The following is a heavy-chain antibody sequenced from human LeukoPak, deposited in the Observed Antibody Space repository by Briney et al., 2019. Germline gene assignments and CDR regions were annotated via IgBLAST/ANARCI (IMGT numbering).Heavy chain of an antibody. CDR2: IYTSGST. J-gene: IGHJ4*02. D-gene: IGHD2-2*01. CDR3: ARGIVVVPGQLDY. V-gene: IGHV4-61*02. CDR1: GGSISSGSYY. Sequence: SEALSLTCTVSGGSISSGSYYWSWIRQPAGKGLEWIGRIYTSGSTNYNPSLKSRVTISVGTSKNQFSLKLSSVTAADTAVYYCARGIVVVPGQLDYWGQGTLVTVSS.